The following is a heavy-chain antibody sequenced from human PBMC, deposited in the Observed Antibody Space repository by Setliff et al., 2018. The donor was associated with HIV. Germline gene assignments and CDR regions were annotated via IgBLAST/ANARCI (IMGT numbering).Heavy chain of an antibody. CDR3: ARVGVVVPILDY. V-gene: IGHV1-46*01. J-gene: IGHJ4*02. Sequence: ASVKVSCKASGYTFTNYYMEWVRQAPGQGLEWMGIINPSGGSTSYAQKFQGRVTMTRDTSTSTVYMELSSLRSEDTAVYYCARVGVVVPILDYWGQGTLVTAPQ. CDR2: INPSGGST. D-gene: IGHD3-22*01. CDR1: GYTFTNYY.